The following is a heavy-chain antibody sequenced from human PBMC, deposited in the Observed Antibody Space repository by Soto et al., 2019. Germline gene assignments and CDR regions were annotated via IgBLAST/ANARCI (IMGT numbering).Heavy chain of an antibody. Sequence: QVQLVESGGGVVQPGRSLRLSCAASGFIFSNYGMHWVRQAPGKGLERVAIIANDGSNKNYADTLRGRLTISRDNSKNTMDLQMNGLITEDTGIYNCAIAAGPGVTKVTSIHYWGQGTLVTVSS. D-gene: IGHD4-4*01. CDR2: IANDGSNK. CDR3: AIAAGPGVTKVTSIHY. J-gene: IGHJ4*02. V-gene: IGHV3-30*03. CDR1: GFIFSNYG.